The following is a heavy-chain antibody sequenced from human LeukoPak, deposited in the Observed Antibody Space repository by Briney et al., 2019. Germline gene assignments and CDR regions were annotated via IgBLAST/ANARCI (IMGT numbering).Heavy chain of an antibody. D-gene: IGHD6-19*01. CDR2: IYHSGST. CDR3: AKSDNSGWLTWFGP. V-gene: IGHV4-59*01. Sequence: PSETLSLTCTVPGGSISSDYWSWIRQPPVKGLEWIGYIYHSGSTNYNPSLKSRVTISVDTSKNQFSLKLSSVTAADTAVYYCAKSDNSGWLTWFGPWGQGTLVTVSS. J-gene: IGHJ5*02. CDR1: GGSISSDY.